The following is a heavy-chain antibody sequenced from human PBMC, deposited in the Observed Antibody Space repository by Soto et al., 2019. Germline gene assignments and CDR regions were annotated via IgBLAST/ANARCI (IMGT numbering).Heavy chain of an antibody. D-gene: IGHD3-22*01. J-gene: IGHJ6*02. CDR2: IYPGDSDT. Sequence: EPLKVSCKGSGYSFTSYWIDWVRQMPGKGLEWMGIIYPGDSDTRYNPSFQCQVTISADKSISTAYLQWNSLKASDTAMYYCARRGEDYDSSRYRPYYAMDVWGQGTTVTVPS. V-gene: IGHV5-51*01. CDR3: ARRGEDYDSSRYRPYYAMDV. CDR1: GYSFTSYW.